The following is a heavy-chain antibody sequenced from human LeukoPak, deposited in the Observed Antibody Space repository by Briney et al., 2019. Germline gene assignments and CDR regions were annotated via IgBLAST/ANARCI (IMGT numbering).Heavy chain of an antibody. CDR1: GGTFSSYA. D-gene: IGHD6-19*01. J-gene: IGHJ4*02. Sequence: SVKVSCKASGGTFSSYAISWVRQAPGQGLEWMGGIIPIFGTANYAQKFQGRVTITADESTSTAYMELSSLRSEDTAVYYCAKGAVEWQWLGRDYFDYWGQGTLVTVSS. CDR3: AKGAVEWQWLGRDYFDY. CDR2: IIPIFGTA. V-gene: IGHV1-69*01.